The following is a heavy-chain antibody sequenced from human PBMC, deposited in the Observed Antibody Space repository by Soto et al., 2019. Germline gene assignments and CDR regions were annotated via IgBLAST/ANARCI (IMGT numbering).Heavy chain of an antibody. Sequence: ASVKVSCKASGYTFTSYAMHWVRLAPGQRLEWMGWINAGNGNTKYSQKFQGRVTITRDTSASTAYMELSSLRSEDTAVYYCARDFGYGDLNYYYYYYMDVWAKGPRSPSP. CDR3: ARDFGYGDLNYYYYYYMDV. J-gene: IGHJ6*03. V-gene: IGHV1-3*01. CDR2: INAGNGNT. D-gene: IGHD4-17*01. CDR1: GYTFTSYA.